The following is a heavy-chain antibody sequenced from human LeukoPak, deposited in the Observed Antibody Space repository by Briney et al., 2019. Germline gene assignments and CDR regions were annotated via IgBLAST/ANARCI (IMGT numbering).Heavy chain of an antibody. CDR3: ARDAAGTWDNWFDP. D-gene: IGHD6-13*01. J-gene: IGHJ5*02. CDR1: GGSISSYN. CDR2: IYYSGST. Sequence: SETLSLTCTVSGGSISSYNWSWIRPPPGKGLEWIGYIYYSGSTNYNPSLKSRVTISVDTSKNQFSLKLSSVTAAETAVYYCARDAAGTWDNWFDPWGQGALVTVSS. V-gene: IGHV4-59*01.